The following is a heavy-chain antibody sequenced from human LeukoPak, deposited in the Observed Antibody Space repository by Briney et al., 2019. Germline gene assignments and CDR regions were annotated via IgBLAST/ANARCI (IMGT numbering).Heavy chain of an antibody. J-gene: IGHJ4*02. CDR1: GYTFTGYY. CDR3: ARDHPPYSGSYRRSYYFDY. Sequence: ASVKVSCKASGYTFTGYYMHWVRQAPGQGLEWMGIINPSGGSTSYAQKFQGRVTMTRDTSTSTVYMELSSLRSEDTAVYYCARDHPPYSGSYRRSYYFDYWGQGTLVTVSS. D-gene: IGHD1-26*01. CDR2: INPSGGST. V-gene: IGHV1-46*01.